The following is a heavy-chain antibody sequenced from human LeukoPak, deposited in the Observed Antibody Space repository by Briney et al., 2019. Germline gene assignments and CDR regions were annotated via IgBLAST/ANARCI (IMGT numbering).Heavy chain of an antibody. CDR2: ITDTGGST. V-gene: IGHV3-23*01. CDR3: ARDLHYYVAMDV. J-gene: IGHJ6*02. Sequence: GGSLRLSCVASGFSFSNYGMSWVRQAPEKGLEWVSAITDTGGSTFYTDPVKGRFAISRDNSKNTLFLQLHNLRVEDTALYYCARDLHYYVAMDVWGQGTTVTVSS. D-gene: IGHD3-10*02. CDR1: GFSFSNYG.